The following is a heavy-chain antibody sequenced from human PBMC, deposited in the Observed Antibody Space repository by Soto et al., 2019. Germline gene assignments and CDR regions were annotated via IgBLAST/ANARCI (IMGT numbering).Heavy chain of an antibody. CDR2: IIPIFGTA. D-gene: IGHD6-19*01. Sequence: SVKVSCKASGGTFSSYAISWVRQAPGQGLEWMGGIIPIFGTANYAQKFQGRVTITADESTSTAYMELSSLRSEDTAVYYYDRSGPKYFQYWGQGTLVTVSS. J-gene: IGHJ1*01. CDR3: DRSGPKYFQY. CDR1: GGTFSSYA. V-gene: IGHV1-69*13.